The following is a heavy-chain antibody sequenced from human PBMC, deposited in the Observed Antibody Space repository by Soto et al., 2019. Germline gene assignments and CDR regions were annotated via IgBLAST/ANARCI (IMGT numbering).Heavy chain of an antibody. J-gene: IGHJ4*02. CDR3: VRDFRSSDF. Sequence: EVQLVESGGGSAQPGGSLRLSCAASGFTFSNYWIHWVRQAPGKGPLWVSRITGVGTYTNYADSVRGRFSISRDNSANTVYLQMNSLRAEDTAMYYCVRDFRSSDFWGQGTPVTVSS. D-gene: IGHD3-3*01. CDR2: ITGVGTYT. V-gene: IGHV3-74*01. CDR1: GFTFSNYW.